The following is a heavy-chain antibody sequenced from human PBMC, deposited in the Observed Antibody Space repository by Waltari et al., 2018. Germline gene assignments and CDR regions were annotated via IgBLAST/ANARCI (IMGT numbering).Heavy chain of an antibody. CDR1: GGSISSYY. D-gene: IGHD6-19*01. J-gene: IGHJ3*02. CDR3: ARGVQDSSGWSGGAFDI. CDR2: IYYSGST. V-gene: IGHV4-59*01. Sequence: QVQLQESGPGLVKPSETLSLTCTVSGGSISSYYWSWIRQPPGTGLEWIGYIYYSGSTNYNPSLKSRGTISVDTSKNQFSLKLSSVTAADTAVYYCARGVQDSSGWSGGAFDIWGQGTMVTVSS.